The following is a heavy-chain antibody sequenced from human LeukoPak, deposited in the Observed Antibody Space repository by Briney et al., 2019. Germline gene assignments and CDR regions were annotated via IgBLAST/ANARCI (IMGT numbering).Heavy chain of an antibody. V-gene: IGHV3-23*01. D-gene: IGHD6-19*01. J-gene: IGHJ6*03. CDR1: GFTFINYA. CDR2: FTGGGGGA. Sequence: GGSLRLSCAASGFTFINYAMTWVRQAPGKGPEWVSGFTGGGGGAHYADSVKGRFTISRDNSMNTLSLQMNNLRAEDTAIYYCARGHNSGSYYYMDVWGKGTTVTVSS. CDR3: ARGHNSGSYYYMDV.